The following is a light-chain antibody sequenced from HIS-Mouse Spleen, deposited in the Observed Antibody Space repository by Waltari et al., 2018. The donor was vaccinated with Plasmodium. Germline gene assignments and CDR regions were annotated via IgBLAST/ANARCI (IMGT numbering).Light chain of an antibody. J-gene: IGLJ3*02. CDR1: SSDVGGYTY. V-gene: IGLV2-11*01. Sequence: QSALTQPRSVSGSPGQSVTISCTGTSSDVGGYTYVSWYQQHPGKAPKLMIYDVSKRPSGVPDLFSGSKSGNTASLTISGLQAEDEADYYCCSYAGSYTWVFGGGTKLTVL. CDR2: DVS. CDR3: CSYAGSYTWV.